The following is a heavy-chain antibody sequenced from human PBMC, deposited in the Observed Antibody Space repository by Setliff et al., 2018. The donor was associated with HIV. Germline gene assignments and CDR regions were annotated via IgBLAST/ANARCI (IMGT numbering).Heavy chain of an antibody. D-gene: IGHD3-10*01. CDR1: GGSFRSSRYY. CDR2: IHYGGFF. V-gene: IGHV4-39*01. CDR3: ARPALGIGGGSRFDN. J-gene: IGHJ4*02. Sequence: SETLSLTCTVSGGSFRSSRYYWGWIRQPPGKGLEWIGNIHYGGFFWYSPSLKSRVTISVDTSKNQFSLKLSSVTAADTAVYYCARPALGIGGGSRFDNWGQGTRVTAPQ.